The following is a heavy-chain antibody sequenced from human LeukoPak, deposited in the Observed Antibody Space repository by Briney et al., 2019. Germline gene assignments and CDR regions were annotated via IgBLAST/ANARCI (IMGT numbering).Heavy chain of an antibody. V-gene: IGHV4-59*08. CDR2: IYNSGSI. CDR3: ARLRITGGHYYQHGLDV. J-gene: IGHJ6*02. Sequence: SETLSLTCTVSGGSISSYYWSWIRQPPGKGLEWIGYIYNSGSINYNPSLKSRVTTSEDTSKKQFSLKLSSVTAADTAVYYCARLRITGGHYYQHGLDVWGQGTTVTVSS. CDR1: GGSISSYY. D-gene: IGHD2-8*02.